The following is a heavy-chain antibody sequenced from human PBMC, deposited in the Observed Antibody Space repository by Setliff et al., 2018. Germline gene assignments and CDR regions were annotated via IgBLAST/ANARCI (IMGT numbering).Heavy chain of an antibody. CDR3: ARVNPTMITFGGVIVIWFDP. D-gene: IGHD3-16*02. J-gene: IGHJ5*02. V-gene: IGHV1-18*01. CDR2: ISAYNGNT. Sequence: ASVKVSCKDSGYTFSTYGISWVRQAPGQGLEWMGWISAYNGNTNYAQKLQGRVTMTTDTSTSTAYMELRSLRSDDTAVYYCARVNPTMITFGGVIVIWFDPWGQGTLVTVSS. CDR1: GYTFSTYG.